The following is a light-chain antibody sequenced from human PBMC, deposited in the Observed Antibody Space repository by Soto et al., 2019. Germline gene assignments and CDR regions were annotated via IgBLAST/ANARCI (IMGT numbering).Light chain of an antibody. J-gene: IGLJ2*01. Sequence: QSVLPQTPSVSGTPGQTVTISCSGSSSNIGRNYVYWYQQLPGAAPKLLMYRHNIRPSGVPDRFSASTSGTSGSLVISGLRSEDEADYHCATWDDDVSGVVFGGGTKLTVL. CDR3: ATWDDDVSGVV. CDR1: SSNIGRNY. V-gene: IGLV1-47*01. CDR2: RHN.